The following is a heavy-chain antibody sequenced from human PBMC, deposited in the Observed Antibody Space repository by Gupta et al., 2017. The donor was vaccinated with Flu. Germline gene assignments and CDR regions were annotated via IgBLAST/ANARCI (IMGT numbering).Heavy chain of an antibody. Sequence: FSSYGMHWVRQAPGKGLEWVAVISYDGSNKYYADSVKGRFTISRDNSKNTLYLQMNSLRAEDTAVYYCAKDRATIFEVDYWGQGTLVTVSS. D-gene: IGHD3-3*01. V-gene: IGHV3-30*18. CDR3: AKDRATIFEVDY. J-gene: IGHJ4*02. CDR1: FSSYG. CDR2: ISYDGSNK.